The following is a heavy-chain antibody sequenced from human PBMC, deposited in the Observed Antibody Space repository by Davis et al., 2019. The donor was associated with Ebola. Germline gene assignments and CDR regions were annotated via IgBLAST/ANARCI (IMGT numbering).Heavy chain of an antibody. CDR2: INHRGST. V-gene: IGHV4-34*01. Sequence: SQTLSLTCAVYGGSFSGYYWSWIRQPPGKGLEWIGEINHRGSTNYNPSLKSRVTISVDTSKNQFSLKLRSVTAADTAVYYCVRDRSTSCYGAGCGFDPWGQGTLVTVSS. CDR3: VRDRSTSCYGAGCGFDP. D-gene: IGHD2-2*01. J-gene: IGHJ5*02. CDR1: GGSFSGYY.